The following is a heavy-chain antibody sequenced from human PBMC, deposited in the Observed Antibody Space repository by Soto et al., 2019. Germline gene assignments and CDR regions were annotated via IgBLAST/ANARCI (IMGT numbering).Heavy chain of an antibody. Sequence: GASLRLSCAASGFTFSDYYMSWIRQAPGKGLEWVSYISSSSSYTNYADSVKGRFTISRDNAKNSLYLQMNSLRAEDTAVYYCARAPRGGYSYGYASYWGQGTLVTVSS. V-gene: IGHV3-11*06. J-gene: IGHJ4*02. D-gene: IGHD5-18*01. CDR3: ARAPRGGYSYGYASY. CDR1: GFTFSDYY. CDR2: ISSSSSYT.